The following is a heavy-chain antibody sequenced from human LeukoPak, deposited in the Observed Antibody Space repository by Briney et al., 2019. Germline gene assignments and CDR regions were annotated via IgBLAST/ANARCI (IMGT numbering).Heavy chain of an antibody. V-gene: IGHV1-18*01. CDR2: ISAYNGNT. J-gene: IGHJ3*02. Sequence: GASVKVSCKASGYTFTSYGISWVRQAPGQGLEWMGWISAYNGNTNYAQKLQGRVTMTTDPSTSTAYMELRSLRSDDTAVYYCASPSVARRNTAMATDAFDIWGQGTMVTVSS. CDR3: ASPSVARRNTAMATDAFDI. CDR1: GYTFTSYG. D-gene: IGHD5-18*01.